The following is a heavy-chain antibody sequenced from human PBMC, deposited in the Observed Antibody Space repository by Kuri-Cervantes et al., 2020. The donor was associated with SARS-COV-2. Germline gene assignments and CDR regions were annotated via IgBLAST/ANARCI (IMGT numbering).Heavy chain of an antibody. CDR1: GFSSSRYW. Sequence: GGSLRLSCVGFGFSSSRYWISWVRQAPGKGLEWVANMNHDRSEKNYVVSAKGRFTISRDTAKNSVYLQLSSLRGEDTAVYYCARDKLWYGSAIFDFWGQGSLVTVSS. V-gene: IGHV3-7*01. CDR2: MNHDRSEK. J-gene: IGHJ4*02. D-gene: IGHD2-21*01. CDR3: ARDKLWYGSAIFDF.